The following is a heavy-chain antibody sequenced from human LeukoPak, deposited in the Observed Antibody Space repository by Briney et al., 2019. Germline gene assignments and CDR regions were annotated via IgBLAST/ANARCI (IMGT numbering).Heavy chain of an antibody. CDR3: ARDRVGQQLVGRKYYYHYMDV. CDR1: GGSISSYY. D-gene: IGHD6-13*01. CDR2: IYTSGST. V-gene: IGHV4-4*07. Sequence: SETLSLTCTVSGGSISSYYWSWIRQPAGKGLEWIGRIYTSGSTNYNPSLKSRVTMSVDTSKNQFSLKLSSVTAADTAVYYCARDRVGQQLVGRKYYYHYMDVWGKGTTVTISS. J-gene: IGHJ6*03.